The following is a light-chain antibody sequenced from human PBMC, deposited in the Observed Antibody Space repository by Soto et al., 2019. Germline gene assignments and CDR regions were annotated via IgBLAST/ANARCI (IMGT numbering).Light chain of an antibody. CDR2: AAS. CDR1: QGISTY. V-gene: IGKV1-39*01. Sequence: DIPLTQSPPSLSASVGDRVTITYRVSQGISTYLNWYQQKPGKAPKLLIYAASSLQSGVPSRFSGSGSGTDFTLTISSLQPEDFATYYCQQSYSTPLTFGPGTTVDIK. CDR3: QQSYSTPLT. J-gene: IGKJ3*01.